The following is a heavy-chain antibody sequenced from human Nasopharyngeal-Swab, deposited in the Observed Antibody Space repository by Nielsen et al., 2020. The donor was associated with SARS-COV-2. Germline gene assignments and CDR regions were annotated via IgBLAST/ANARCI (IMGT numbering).Heavy chain of an antibody. CDR2: ISWNSGSI. J-gene: IGHJ4*02. Sequence: GGSLRLSCAASGFTFDDYAMHWVRHAPGKGLEWVSGISWNSGSIGYADSVKGRFTISRDNAKNSPYLQMNSLRAEDAALYYCAKDIRRVRWLQLFDYWGQGTLVTVSS. CDR3: AKDIRRVRWLQLFDY. CDR1: GFTFDDYA. V-gene: IGHV3-9*01. D-gene: IGHD5-24*01.